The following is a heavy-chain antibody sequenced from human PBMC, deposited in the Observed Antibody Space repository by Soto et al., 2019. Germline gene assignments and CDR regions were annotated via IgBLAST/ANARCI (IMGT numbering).Heavy chain of an antibody. CDR3: AKLSVGPQLIRKTYYFDY. V-gene: IGHV3-23*01. CDR2: LSGSGGST. CDR1: RFTFSSYS. Sequence: EVTLRLPCSASRFTFSSYSMSWVRPAPWKGLEWVSALSGSGGSTYYADSVMGRFTISRDSSKNTLYLQMNNLRAEDTAVYYCAKLSVGPQLIRKTYYFDYGGQET. D-gene: IGHD2-2*01. J-gene: IGHJ4*01.